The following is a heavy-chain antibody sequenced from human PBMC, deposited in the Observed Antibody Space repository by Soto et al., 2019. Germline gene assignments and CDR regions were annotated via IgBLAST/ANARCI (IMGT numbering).Heavy chain of an antibody. CDR3: ARGDCVGGSCYSLAGSFYYYMDV. J-gene: IGHJ6*03. Sequence: QVQLVESGGGLVQPGRSLRLSCVASGFTFSNDGMHWVRQAPGKGLEWVADISGDGSRTYYGDSVKGRFTISRDNSKNTLYLQMNSLRVEDTAVYYCARGDCVGGSCYSLAGSFYYYMDVWGKGTTVTVFS. V-gene: IGHV3-30*03. CDR2: ISGDGSRT. CDR1: GFTFSNDG. D-gene: IGHD2-15*01.